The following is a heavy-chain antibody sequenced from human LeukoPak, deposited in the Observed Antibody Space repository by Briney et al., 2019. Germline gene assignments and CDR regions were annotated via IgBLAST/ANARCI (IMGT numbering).Heavy chain of an antibody. Sequence: AGGSLRLSCAASDFTLSNYAMSWFRQAPGKGLEWVSSISGNGYNTYYADSVKDRFTISGDSSTNTLNLQMHSLRAEDTAVYYCAKGVRLWFAFYFDFWGQGTLVTVPS. CDR2: ISGNGYNT. D-gene: IGHD3-10*01. CDR1: DFTLSNYA. V-gene: IGHV3-23*01. CDR3: AKGVRLWFAFYFDF. J-gene: IGHJ4*02.